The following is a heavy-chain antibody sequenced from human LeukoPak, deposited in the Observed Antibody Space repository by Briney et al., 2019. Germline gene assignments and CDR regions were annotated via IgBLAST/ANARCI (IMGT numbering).Heavy chain of an antibody. J-gene: IGHJ5*02. V-gene: IGHV4-30-4*08. CDR1: AGSISSGDYC. CDR2: IYYSGST. CDR3: ARDRYGDYSGNWFDP. Sequence: SQTLSLTWTLSAGSISSGDYCWSWIRHPPGKGLEWIGYIYYSGSTYYNPSLKGRVTISVDTSKNQFSLKLSSVTAADTAVYYCARDRYGDYSGNWFDPWGQGTLVTVCS. D-gene: IGHD4-17*01.